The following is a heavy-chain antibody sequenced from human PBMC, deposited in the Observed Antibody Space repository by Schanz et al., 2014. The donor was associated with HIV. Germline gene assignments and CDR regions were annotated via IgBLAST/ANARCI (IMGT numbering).Heavy chain of an antibody. D-gene: IGHD6-6*01. CDR1: GGTFNTYS. J-gene: IGHJ5*02. CDR3: ARGARAHKTLTWFDP. V-gene: IGHV1-69*01. CDR2: IIPVFETT. Sequence: QVQLVQSGAEVKKAGSSVKVSCRASGGTFNTYSIFWVRQAPGQGLEWMGGIIPVFETTNYAQRFQGRVTITADESTSTAYMELSNLRSEDTAVYFCARGARAHKTLTWFDPWGQGTLVTVSS.